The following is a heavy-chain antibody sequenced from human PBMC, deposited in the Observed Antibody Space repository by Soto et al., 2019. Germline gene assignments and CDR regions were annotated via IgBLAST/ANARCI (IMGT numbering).Heavy chain of an antibody. V-gene: IGHV4-31*03. CDR2: ISYSGTT. D-gene: IGHD3-10*01. Sequence: PSETLSLTCTVSGDSISSGGYYWSWIRQHPGKGLEWIGYISYSGTTYYNPSLKSRVTISVDTANNQFSLNLRSVTAADTAVYYCARDPFTLVRGVIPYLDYWGQGTPVTVSS. CDR3: ARDPFTLVRGVIPYLDY. J-gene: IGHJ4*02. CDR1: GDSISSGGYY.